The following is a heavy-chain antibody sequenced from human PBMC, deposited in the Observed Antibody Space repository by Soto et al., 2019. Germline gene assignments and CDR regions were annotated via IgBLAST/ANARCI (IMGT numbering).Heavy chain of an antibody. CDR2: ISHSGSKI. J-gene: IGHJ1*01. CDR3: VKNPAGTVVTTKYFKY. Sequence: GGSLRLSCAASGFTLSDYYMSWMRQAPGKGLEWVAYISHSGSKIYYADSVKGRFTISRDNANNSLHLQMNGLRAEDTAVYYCVKNPAGTVVTTKYFKYWGQGTLVTVSS. CDR1: GFTLSDYY. D-gene: IGHD2-21*02. V-gene: IGHV3-11*01.